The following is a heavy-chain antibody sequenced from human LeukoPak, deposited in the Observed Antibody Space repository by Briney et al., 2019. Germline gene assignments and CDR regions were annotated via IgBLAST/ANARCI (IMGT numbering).Heavy chain of an antibody. V-gene: IGHV3-49*04. CDR3: TRVSGAYCGGDCYLDAFDI. Sequence: GGSLRLSCTASGFTFGDYAMSWVRQAPGKGVEWVGFIRSKAYGGTTEYAASVKGRFTISRDDSKSIAYLQMNSLKTEDTAVYYCTRVSGAYCGGDCYLDAFDIWGQGTMVTVSS. J-gene: IGHJ3*02. D-gene: IGHD2-21*02. CDR2: IRSKAYGGTT. CDR1: GFTFGDYA.